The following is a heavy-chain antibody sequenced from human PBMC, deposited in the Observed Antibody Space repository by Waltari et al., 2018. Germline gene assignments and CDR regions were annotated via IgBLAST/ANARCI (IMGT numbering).Heavy chain of an antibody. Sequence: EVQLVESGGGLVQPGGSLRLSCAASGFTFSSYSMNWVRQAPGKGLEWVSYISSSSTIDDADSVKGRFTISRDNAKNSLYLQMNSLRAEDTAVYYCARDPTRITIFGVVILSYGMDVWGQGTTVTVSS. CDR3: ARDPTRITIFGVVILSYGMDV. CDR2: ISSSSTI. CDR1: GFTFSSYS. J-gene: IGHJ6*02. D-gene: IGHD3-3*01. V-gene: IGHV3-48*01.